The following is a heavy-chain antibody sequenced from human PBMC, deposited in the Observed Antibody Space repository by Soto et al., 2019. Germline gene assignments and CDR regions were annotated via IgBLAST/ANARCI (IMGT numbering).Heavy chain of an antibody. J-gene: IGHJ4*02. D-gene: IGHD6-6*01. Sequence: VQLLESGGGLVHPGGSLTLSCAASGFTFSDYAMNWVRQAPGKGLVWLASINGRGDETFYLDSVKGRFTNSRDNAKVTLYLQTRSLRADERATYFCARAYNELARLEQFKFWGLGTLVSVSS. CDR2: INGRGDET. V-gene: IGHV3-23*01. CDR1: GFTFSDYA. CDR3: ARAYNELARLEQFKF.